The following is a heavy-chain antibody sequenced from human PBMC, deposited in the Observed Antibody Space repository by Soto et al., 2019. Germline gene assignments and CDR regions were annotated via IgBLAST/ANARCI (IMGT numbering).Heavy chain of an antibody. J-gene: IGHJ6*02. V-gene: IGHV5-51*01. CDR3: ARERSIAARRGGMDV. D-gene: IGHD6-6*01. CDR1: GYSFTSYW. Sequence: GESLKISCKGSGYSFTSYWIGWVRQMPGKGLEWMGIIYPGDSDTRYSPSFQGQVTISADKSISTAYLQWSSLKASDTAMYYCARERSIAARRGGMDVWGQGTTVTVSS. CDR2: IYPGDSDT.